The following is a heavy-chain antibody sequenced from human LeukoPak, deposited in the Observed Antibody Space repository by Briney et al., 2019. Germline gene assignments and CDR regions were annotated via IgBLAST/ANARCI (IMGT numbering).Heavy chain of an antibody. J-gene: IGHJ4*02. V-gene: IGHV1-69*05. CDR3: ARGRIAAADY. D-gene: IGHD6-13*01. CDR1: GGTFSSYA. CDR2: IIPIFGTA. Sequence: SVKVSCKASGGTFSSYAISWVRQAPGQGLEWMGEIIPIFGTANYAQNYQSRVTITTNESTSTAYMELNSLRKEDTAVYICARGRIAAADYWGQGTLVTVSS.